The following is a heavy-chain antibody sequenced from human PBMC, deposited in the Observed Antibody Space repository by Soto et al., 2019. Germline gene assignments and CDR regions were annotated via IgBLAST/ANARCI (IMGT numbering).Heavy chain of an antibody. D-gene: IGHD1-20*01. Sequence: EVQLVESGGGLVKPGGSLRLSCAASGFTFRQAWMNWVRQTPGKGLEWVGRIKSRVDGETTDSAAPVQGRFSISRDDSKKTMYLQMHSLKIEDTAVYYCTTALNSNAIDLWGQGTLVTVSS. J-gene: IGHJ3*01. V-gene: IGHV3-15*01. CDR3: TTALNSNAIDL. CDR2: IKSRVDGETT. CDR1: GFTFRQAW.